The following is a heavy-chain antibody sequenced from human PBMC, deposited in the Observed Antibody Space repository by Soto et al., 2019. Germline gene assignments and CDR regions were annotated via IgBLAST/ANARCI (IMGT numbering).Heavy chain of an antibody. CDR2: IFYSGST. CDR1: GGSISNYY. V-gene: IGHV4-59*01. CDR3: ARGSPARANWNFDN. J-gene: IGHJ4*02. D-gene: IGHD1-20*01. Sequence: SETLSLTCAVSGGSISNYYWSWIRQPPGKGLEWIGYIFYSGSTNYNPSLESRVSIAVDTSKNQFSLRLSSVTAADTAVYYCARGSPARANWNFDNWGQGTLVTVSS.